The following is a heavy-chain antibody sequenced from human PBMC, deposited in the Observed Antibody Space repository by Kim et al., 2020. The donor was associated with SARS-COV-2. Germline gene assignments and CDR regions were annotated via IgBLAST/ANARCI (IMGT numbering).Heavy chain of an antibody. CDR1: GFTFSSYG. D-gene: IGHD3-10*01. CDR2: IWYDGSNK. Sequence: GGSLRLSCAASGFTFSSYGMHWVRHAPGKGLEWVAVIWYDGSNKYYADSVKGRFTISRDNSKNTLYLQMNSLRAEDTAVYYCARDRGGWFGESIGDDADDYWGQGTLVTVSS. J-gene: IGHJ4*02. V-gene: IGHV3-33*08. CDR3: ARDRGGWFGESIGDDADDY.